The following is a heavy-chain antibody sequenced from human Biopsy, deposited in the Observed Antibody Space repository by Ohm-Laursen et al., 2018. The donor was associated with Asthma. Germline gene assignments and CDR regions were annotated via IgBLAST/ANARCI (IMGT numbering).Heavy chain of an antibody. CDR1: GFTFSDYN. CDR3: ARDLRSDNWNPWGMDV. V-gene: IGHV3-30*09. J-gene: IGHJ6*02. CDR2: ISYDGTNK. Sequence: SLRLSCAAPGFTFSDYNMHWVRQAPGKGLEWVAVISYDGTNKDYADSVKGRFAFSRDNSQNTLSLEMNSLRVEDTAVYYCARDLRSDNWNPWGMDVWGLGTTVTVAS. D-gene: IGHD1-20*01.